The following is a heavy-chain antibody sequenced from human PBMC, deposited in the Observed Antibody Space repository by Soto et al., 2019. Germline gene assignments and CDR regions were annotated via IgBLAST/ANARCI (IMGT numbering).Heavy chain of an antibody. CDR2: INSDGSIT. CDR3: VREGSAWSRGY. Sequence: GGSLRLSCGASGFTFSYHWMHWVRQAPGKGLVWVSRINSDGSITTYADSVKGRLTISRDNAKNSLYLQMNSLRVADTAVYYCVREGSAWSRGYWGQGTLVTVSS. J-gene: IGHJ4*02. D-gene: IGHD6-19*01. V-gene: IGHV3-74*03. CDR1: GFTFSYHW.